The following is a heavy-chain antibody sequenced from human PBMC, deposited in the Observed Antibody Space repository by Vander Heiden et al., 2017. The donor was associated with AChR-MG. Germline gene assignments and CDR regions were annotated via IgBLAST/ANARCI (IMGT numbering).Heavy chain of an antibody. J-gene: IGHJ4*02. D-gene: IGHD4-17*01. CDR3: AKERTTGGVTDY. CDR2: MSYDGRKR. V-gene: IGHV3-30*18. Sequence: QVLLVESGGGVVQPGRSLRLSCAASGFTFGNYAMHWVRQAPGKGLEGVALMSYDGRKRDYADPVKGRFTIARDNPKNTLYLQMNSLRAEDTAVYDGAKERTTGGVTDYWGQGTLVTVSS. CDR1: GFTFGNYA.